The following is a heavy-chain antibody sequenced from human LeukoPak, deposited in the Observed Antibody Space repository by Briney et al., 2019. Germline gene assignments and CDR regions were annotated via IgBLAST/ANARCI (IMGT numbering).Heavy chain of an antibody. CDR3: ARFLGLGSNWGRDC. V-gene: IGHV3-23*01. CDR1: GFTFNNYA. CDR2: ISGSDGTT. J-gene: IGHJ4*02. Sequence: PGGSLRLSCAASGFTFNNYAMSWVRQAPGMGLEWVSGISGSDGTTNYADSVKGRFTVSRDNSKNSLLLQMNSLRAEDTAVYYCARFLGLGSNWGRDCWGQGTLVTVSS. D-gene: IGHD7-27*01.